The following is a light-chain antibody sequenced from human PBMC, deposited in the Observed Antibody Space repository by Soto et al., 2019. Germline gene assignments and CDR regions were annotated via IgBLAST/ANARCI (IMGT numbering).Light chain of an antibody. J-gene: IGKJ1*01. CDR3: QQSYTTPWT. Sequence: IQMTQSPSSLSASVGDRVTITCRASQGIRNDLGWYQQKPGKAPRLLIYAASTLQSGVPSGFSGSGSATIFTLTISSVQPEDSAIYYCQQSYTTPWTFGQGTKVDIK. CDR1: QGIRND. CDR2: AAS. V-gene: IGKV1-39*01.